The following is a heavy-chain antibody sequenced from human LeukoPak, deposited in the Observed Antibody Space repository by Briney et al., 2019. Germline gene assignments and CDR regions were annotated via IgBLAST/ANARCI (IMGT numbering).Heavy chain of an antibody. Sequence: SETLSLTCTVSGGSISSGGYYWSWIRQHPGKGLEWIGYIYYSGSTYYNPSLKSRVTISVDTSKSQFSLKLSSVTAADTAVYYCARALVARSFYYYYGMDVWGQGTTVTVSS. J-gene: IGHJ6*02. V-gene: IGHV4-31*03. CDR1: GGSISSGGYY. CDR3: ARALVARSFYYYYGMDV. CDR2: IYYSGST. D-gene: IGHD6-6*01.